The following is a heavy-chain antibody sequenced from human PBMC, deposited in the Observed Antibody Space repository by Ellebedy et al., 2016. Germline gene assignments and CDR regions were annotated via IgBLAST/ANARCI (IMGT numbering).Heavy chain of an antibody. Sequence: GESLKISXVASGFTFSIYWMHWVRQAPGKGLVWVSRIRSDGSSTSYADSVKGRFTISRDNAKNTLFLQMNSLRVEDTAVYYCARDGSEWSRDYWGQGTLVTVSS. V-gene: IGHV3-74*01. CDR3: ARDGSEWSRDY. J-gene: IGHJ4*02. CDR2: IRSDGSST. D-gene: IGHD3-3*01. CDR1: GFTFSIYW.